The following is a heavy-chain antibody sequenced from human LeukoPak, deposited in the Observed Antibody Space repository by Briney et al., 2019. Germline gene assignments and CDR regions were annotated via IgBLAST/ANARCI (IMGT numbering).Heavy chain of an antibody. V-gene: IGHV3-9*03. CDR3: AKDRGPVVPSQGAFDI. J-gene: IGHJ3*02. CDR2: ISWNSGSI. CDR1: GFIFSTYA. D-gene: IGHD4-23*01. Sequence: GGSLRLSCAASGFIFSTYAMSWVRQAPGKGLEWVSGISWNSGSIGYADSVKGRFTISRDNAKNSLYLQMNSLRAEDMALYYCAKDRGPVVPSQGAFDIWGQGTMVTVSS.